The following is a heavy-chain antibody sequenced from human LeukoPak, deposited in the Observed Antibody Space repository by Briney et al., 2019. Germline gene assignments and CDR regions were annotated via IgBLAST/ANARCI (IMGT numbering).Heavy chain of an antibody. CDR3: ARHYYDSTEPFDY. CDR2: IYYSGST. V-gene: IGHV4-39*01. CDR1: GGSISSSYYY. J-gene: IGHJ4*02. Sequence: SETLSLTCTVSGGSISSSYYYWGWIRQPPGKGLEWIGSIYYSGSTYYNPSLKSRVTISVDTSKNQFSLKLSSVTAADTAVYYCARHYYDSTEPFDYWGQGTLVTVSS. D-gene: IGHD3-3*01.